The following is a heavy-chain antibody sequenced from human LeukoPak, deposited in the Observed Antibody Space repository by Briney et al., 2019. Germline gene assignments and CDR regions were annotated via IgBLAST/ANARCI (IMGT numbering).Heavy chain of an antibody. J-gene: IGHJ4*02. Sequence: ASVKVSCKASGYTFTGYYMHWVRQAPGQGLEWMGWINPNSGGTNYAQKFQGRVTMTRDTSISTAYMELSRLRSDDTAVYYCARVLRVGATSSFDYWGQGTLVTVSS. V-gene: IGHV1-2*02. CDR3: ARVLRVGATSSFDY. CDR1: GYTFTGYY. CDR2: INPNSGGT. D-gene: IGHD1-26*01.